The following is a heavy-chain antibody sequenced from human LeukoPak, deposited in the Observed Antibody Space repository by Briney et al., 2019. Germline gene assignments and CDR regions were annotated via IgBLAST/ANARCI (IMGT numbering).Heavy chain of an antibody. CDR1: GFTFSGSA. D-gene: IGHD3-3*01. V-gene: IGHV3-73*01. CDR2: IRSKANSYAT. CDR3: TRHRDPYDFWSGYLIEDAFDI. Sequence: GGSLRLSCAASGFTFSGSAMHWVRQASGKGLEWVGRIRSKANSYATAYAASVKGRFTISRDDSKNTAYLQMNSLKTEDTAVYYCTRHRDPYDFWSGYLIEDAFDIWGQGTMVTVSS. J-gene: IGHJ3*02.